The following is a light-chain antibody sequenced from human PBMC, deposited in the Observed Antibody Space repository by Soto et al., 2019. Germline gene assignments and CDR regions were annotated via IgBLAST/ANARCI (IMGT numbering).Light chain of an antibody. CDR1: QSLLHSDGKTY. Sequence: IVMTQSPLSLAVTPGQPASISCKSSQSLLHSDGKTYVNWYLQRPGQPPQFLIYELSNRFSGVPDRFSGSGSGTDFTLKSSRVEAEDVGVYYFMQTIQLLWTFGQGTKLEIQ. CDR2: ELS. V-gene: IGKV2D-29*01. J-gene: IGKJ2*02. CDR3: MQTIQLLWT.